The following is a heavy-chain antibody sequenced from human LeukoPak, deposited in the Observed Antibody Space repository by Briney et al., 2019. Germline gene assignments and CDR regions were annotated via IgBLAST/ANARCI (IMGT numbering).Heavy chain of an antibody. CDR1: GFTSSSYS. V-gene: IGHV3-48*01. D-gene: IGHD6-13*01. Sequence: RGRSLRLSCAASGFTSSSYSMNWVRQAPGRGLEWVSYISSSSSTIYYADSVKGRFTISRDNAKNSLSVQMNSLRAEDTAVYYCAREYSSLDYWGQGTLVTVSS. CDR2: ISSSSSTI. CDR3: AREYSSLDY. J-gene: IGHJ4*02.